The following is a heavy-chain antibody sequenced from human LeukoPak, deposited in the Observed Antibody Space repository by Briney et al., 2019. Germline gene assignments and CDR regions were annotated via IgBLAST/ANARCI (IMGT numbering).Heavy chain of an antibody. D-gene: IGHD2-15*01. V-gene: IGHV3-7*03. CDR2: IKQDGGEI. CDR3: ATSAGWYNYFVMAV. Sequence: GGSLRLSCAASGFTFSRYWMSWVRQVPRKGLEWVANIKQDGGEIYYVDSVKGRFTISRDNAKSSLYLQMNSLRAEDTALYYCATSAGWYNYFVMAVWGQGTTVTVSS. CDR1: GFTFSRYW. J-gene: IGHJ6*02.